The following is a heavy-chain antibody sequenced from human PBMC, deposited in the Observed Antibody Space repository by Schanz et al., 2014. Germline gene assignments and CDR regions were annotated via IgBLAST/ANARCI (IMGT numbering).Heavy chain of an antibody. Sequence: QGQLVESGGGAVQPGGSLRLSCAASGFIFSNYGMHWVRQAPGKGLEWVAVIWSDGSGKYYADSVKGRFTISRDSPKNTLYLQMNSLRAEDTALYYCARDSGPYYDKSMDVWSQGATXAVSS. V-gene: IGHV3-33*01. J-gene: IGHJ6*02. D-gene: IGHD3-9*01. CDR2: IWSDGSGK. CDR3: ARDSGPYYDKSMDV. CDR1: GFIFSNYG.